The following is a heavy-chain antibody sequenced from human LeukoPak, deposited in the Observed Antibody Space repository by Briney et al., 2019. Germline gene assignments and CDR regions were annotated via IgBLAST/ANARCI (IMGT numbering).Heavy chain of an antibody. Sequence: GGSLRLSCAASGFTFSSYSMNWVRQAPGKGLEWVSSISSSSSYIYYADSVKGRFTISRDNAKNSLYLQMNSLRAEDTAVYYCARGYYDILTGYYFDASFGMDAWGQGTTVTVSS. J-gene: IGHJ6*02. CDR1: GFTFSSYS. CDR2: ISSSSSYI. D-gene: IGHD3-9*01. V-gene: IGHV3-21*01. CDR3: ARGYYDILTGYYFDASFGMDA.